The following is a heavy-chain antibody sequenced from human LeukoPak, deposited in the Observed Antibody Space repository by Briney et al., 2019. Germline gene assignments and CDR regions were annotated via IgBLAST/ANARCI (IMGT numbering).Heavy chain of an antibody. D-gene: IGHD6-13*01. CDR1: GGSISSSSYY. Sequence: SETLSLTCTVSGGSISSSSYYWGWIRQPPGKGLEWIGSIYYSGSTYYNPSLKSRVTISVDTSKNQFSLKLSSVTAADTAVYYCARHPSAAAVVDLWGRGTLVTVSS. CDR2: IYYSGST. V-gene: IGHV4-39*01. J-gene: IGHJ2*01. CDR3: ARHPSAAAVVDL.